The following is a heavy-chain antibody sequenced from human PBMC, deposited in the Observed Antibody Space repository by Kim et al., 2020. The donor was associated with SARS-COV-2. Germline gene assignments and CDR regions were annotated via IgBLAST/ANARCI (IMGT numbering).Heavy chain of an antibody. CDR1: GFTFSSYG. Sequence: GGSLRLSCAASGFTFSSYGMHWVRQAPGKGLEWVAVISYDGSNKYYADSVKGRFTISRDNSKNTLYLQMNSLRAEDTAVYYCAKTWYSNYFYMDVWGKGTTVIVSS. V-gene: IGHV3-30*18. CDR2: ISYDGSNK. D-gene: IGHD4-4*01. J-gene: IGHJ6*03. CDR3: AKTWYSNYFYMDV.